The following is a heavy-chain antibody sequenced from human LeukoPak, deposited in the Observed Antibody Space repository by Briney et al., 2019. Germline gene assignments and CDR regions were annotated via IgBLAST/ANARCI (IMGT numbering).Heavy chain of an antibody. D-gene: IGHD2-21*02. V-gene: IGHV4-34*01. J-gene: IGHJ3*02. CDR2: INHSGST. CDR1: GGSFSGYY. CDR3: ARVVTTFLSFAFAI. Sequence: SETLSLTCAVYGGSFSGYYWSWIRQPPGKGLEWIGEINHSGSTNYNPSLKSRVTISVDTSKNQFSLKLSSVTAADTAVYYCARVVTTFLSFAFAIWGQGTMVTVSS.